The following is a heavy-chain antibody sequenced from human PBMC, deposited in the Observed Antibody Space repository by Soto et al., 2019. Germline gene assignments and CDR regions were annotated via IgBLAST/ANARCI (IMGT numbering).Heavy chain of an antibody. CDR2: ISSSSSTI. J-gene: IGHJ6*03. CDR3: ARDWGDIVVVGYIDV. V-gene: IGHV3-48*01. Sequence: EVQLVESGGGLVQPGGSLRLSCAASGFTFSSYSMNWVRQAPGKGLEWVSYISSSSSTIYYADSVKGRFTISRDNAKNSLYLQMNSLRAEDTAVYYCARDWGDIVVVGYIDVWGKGTTVTVSS. D-gene: IGHD2-2*01. CDR1: GFTFSSYS.